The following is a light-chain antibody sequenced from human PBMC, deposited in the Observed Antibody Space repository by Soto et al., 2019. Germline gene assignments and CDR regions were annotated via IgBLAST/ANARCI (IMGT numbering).Light chain of an antibody. CDR3: QQGYSFPVT. Sequence: DIQMNQSPSSVSASVGDRVSITCRASQDIGDWLAWYQQKPGKAPKLLVYAASSLQSGVPSRFSGSGSGTDFTLTIGSLQPEDFATYYCQQGYSFPVTFGGGTKVDI. CDR2: AAS. J-gene: IGKJ4*01. V-gene: IGKV1-12*01. CDR1: QDIGDW.